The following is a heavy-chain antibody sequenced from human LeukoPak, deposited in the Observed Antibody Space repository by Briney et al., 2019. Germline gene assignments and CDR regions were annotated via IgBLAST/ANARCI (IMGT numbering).Heavy chain of an antibody. CDR2: VNPNSGGT. V-gene: IGHV1-2*02. D-gene: IGHD4-23*01. CDR3: ARDSYGGNWSLGY. Sequence: GASVKLPCKASGFTFTGYYIHWVRQAPGQGLEWMGWVNPNSGGTNYAQMFQGRVTMTRDTSINTAYMELSGLRSDDTAVYYCARDSYGGNWSLGYWGQGTLVTVSS. J-gene: IGHJ4*02. CDR1: GFTFTGYY.